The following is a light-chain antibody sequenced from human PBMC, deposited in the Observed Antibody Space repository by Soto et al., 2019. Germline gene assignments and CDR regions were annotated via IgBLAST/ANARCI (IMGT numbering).Light chain of an antibody. J-gene: IGKJ3*01. Sequence: ERVMTLSRAILPLYPGETPALSCRARQSVTTKLAWYQQRPGLTPRLLXYNASTRATAVPARFSGGGSVTEFSLTISSLQSHDFGVSCCHQYNSWPPRFTFGPGAKVDI. CDR1: QSVTTK. CDR2: NAS. V-gene: IGKV3-15*01. CDR3: HQYNSWPPRFT.